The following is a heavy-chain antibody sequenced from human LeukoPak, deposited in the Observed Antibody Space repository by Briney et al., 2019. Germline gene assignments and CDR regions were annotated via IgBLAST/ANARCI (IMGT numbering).Heavy chain of an antibody. CDR2: INTNTGNP. Sequence: GASVKVSCKASGYTFTIYAMNWVRQAPGQGLEWMGWINTNTGNPTYAQGFTGRFVFSLDTSVSTAYLQISSLKAEDTAVYYCARGQWPYYYYYGMDVWGQGTTVTVSS. D-gene: IGHD6-19*01. J-gene: IGHJ6*02. V-gene: IGHV7-4-1*02. CDR1: GYTFTIYA. CDR3: ARGQWPYYYYYGMDV.